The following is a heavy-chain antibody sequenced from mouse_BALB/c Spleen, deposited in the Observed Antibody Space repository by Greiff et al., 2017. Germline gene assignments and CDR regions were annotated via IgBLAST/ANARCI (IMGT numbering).Heavy chain of an antibody. V-gene: IGHV1-5*01. CDR3: TRYYYGSSYDYYAMDY. CDR2: IYPGNSDT. D-gene: IGHD1-1*01. J-gene: IGHJ4*01. Sequence: VHVKQSGTVLARPGASVKMSCKASGYTFTSYWMHWVKQRPGQGLEWIGAIYPGNSDTSYNQKFKGKAKLTAVTSTSTAYMELSSLTNEDSAVYYCTRYYYGSSYDYYAMDYWGQGTSVTVAS. CDR1: GYTFTSYW.